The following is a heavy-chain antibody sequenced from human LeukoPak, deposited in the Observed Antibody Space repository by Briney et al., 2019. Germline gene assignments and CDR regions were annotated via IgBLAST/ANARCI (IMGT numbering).Heavy chain of an antibody. D-gene: IGHD4-17*01. Sequence: SETLSLTCTVSGGSISSGSYYWSWIRQPAGKGLEWIRRIYTSGSTNYNPSLKSRVTISVDTSKNQFSLKLSSVTAADTAVYYCARDGGYGDYVNWFDPWGQGTLVTVSS. CDR1: GGSISSGSYY. J-gene: IGHJ5*02. CDR3: ARDGGYGDYVNWFDP. V-gene: IGHV4-61*02. CDR2: IYTSGST.